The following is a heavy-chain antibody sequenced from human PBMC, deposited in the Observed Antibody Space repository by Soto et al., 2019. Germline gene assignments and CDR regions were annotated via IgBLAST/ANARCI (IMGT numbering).Heavy chain of an antibody. CDR2: ISGSGGST. J-gene: IGHJ6*02. CDR3: AKDTGGMDV. Sequence: GESLKISCAASGFTFSSYAMSWVRQAPGKGLEWVSVISGSGGSTYYADSVKGRFTISRDNPKNTLYLQMNSLRAEDTAVYYCAKDTGGMDVWGQGTTVTVYS. CDR1: GFTFSSYA. V-gene: IGHV3-23*01.